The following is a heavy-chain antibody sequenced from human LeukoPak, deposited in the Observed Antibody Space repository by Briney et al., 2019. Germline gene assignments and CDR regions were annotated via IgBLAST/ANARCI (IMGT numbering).Heavy chain of an antibody. D-gene: IGHD2-2*01. CDR1: GGSISSGSYY. V-gene: IGHV4-61*02. CDR2: IYTSGST. J-gene: IGHJ4*02. Sequence: SQTLSLTCTVSGGSISSGSYYWSWIRQPAGKGLEWIGRIYTSGSTNYNPSLKSRVTISADTSKNQFSLKLNSVTAADTAVYYCARGVSYCSSTSCFFPRWGQGTLVTVSS. CDR3: ARGVSYCSSTSCFFPR.